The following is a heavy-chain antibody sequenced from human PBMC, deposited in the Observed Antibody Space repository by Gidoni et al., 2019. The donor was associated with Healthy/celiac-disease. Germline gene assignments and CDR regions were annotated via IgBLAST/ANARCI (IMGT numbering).Heavy chain of an antibody. V-gene: IGHV4-39*01. CDR2: YSGST. Sequence: YSGSTYYNPSLKSRVTISVDTSKNQFSLKLSSVTAADTAVYYCARRAPWPQAYPDYWGQGTLVTVSS. CDR3: ARRAPWPQAYPDY. J-gene: IGHJ4*02.